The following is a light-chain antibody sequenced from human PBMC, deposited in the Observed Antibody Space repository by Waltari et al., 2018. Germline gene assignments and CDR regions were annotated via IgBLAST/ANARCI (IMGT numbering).Light chain of an antibody. CDR2: KAS. J-gene: IGKJ4*01. V-gene: IGKV1-5*03. CDR3: YQYNSNALRT. CDR1: HRISNW. Sequence: IQITQSPSTLSASVGDRLTITCRTSHRISNWLAWYQHKPGKPPKLLIYKASTLESGVPSRFSSSRSPTESTLTISSQQLDVFATSNCYQYNSNALRTIGEGTKVEIK.